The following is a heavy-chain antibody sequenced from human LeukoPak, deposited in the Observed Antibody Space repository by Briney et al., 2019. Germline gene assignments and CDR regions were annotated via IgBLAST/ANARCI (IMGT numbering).Heavy chain of an antibody. CDR1: GFTFSSYA. CDR2: ISYDGSNK. CDR3: AEDQPYYDILTGYYFYFDY. J-gene: IGHJ4*02. Sequence: GGSLRLSCAASGFTFSSYAMHWVRQAPGKGLEWVAVISYDGSNKYYADSVKGRFTISRDNSKNTLYLQMNSLRAEDTAVYYCAEDQPYYDILTGYYFYFDYWGQGTLVTASS. D-gene: IGHD3-9*01. V-gene: IGHV3-30-3*01.